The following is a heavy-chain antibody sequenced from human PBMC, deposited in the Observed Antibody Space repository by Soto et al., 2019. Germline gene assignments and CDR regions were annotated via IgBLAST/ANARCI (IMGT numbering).Heavy chain of an antibody. CDR2: ISTSGST. CDR3: AIVGYYSDSSGYYYSEYFQH. Sequence: QVQLQESGPGLVKPSDTLSLTCTVSGGSISSYYWSWIRQPAGKGLEWIGRISTSGSTKYNPSLKSRVTMSVDTSKNQFSLKLSSVTAADTAVYYCAIVGYYSDSSGYYYSEYFQHWGRGTLLTVSS. CDR1: GGSISSYY. D-gene: IGHD3-22*01. J-gene: IGHJ1*01. V-gene: IGHV4-4*07.